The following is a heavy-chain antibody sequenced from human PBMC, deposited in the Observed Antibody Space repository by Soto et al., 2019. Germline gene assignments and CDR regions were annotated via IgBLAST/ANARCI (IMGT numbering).Heavy chain of an antibody. J-gene: IGHJ6*02. V-gene: IGHV3-23*01. CDR1: GGSISSSN. Sequence: ETLSLTCAVSGGSISSSNWWSWVRQAPGKGLEWVSATSGSGGSTYYADSVKGRFTISRDNSKNTLYLQMNSLRAEDTAVYYCAKDFDWFKVVGYYGMDVWGQGTTVTVSS. CDR3: AKDFDWFKVVGYYGMDV. D-gene: IGHD3-9*01. CDR2: TSGSGGST.